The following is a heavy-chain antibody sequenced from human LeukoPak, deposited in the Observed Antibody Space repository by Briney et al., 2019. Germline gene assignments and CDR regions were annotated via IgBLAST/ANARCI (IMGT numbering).Heavy chain of an antibody. CDR2: IYPGDSDT. Sequence: GESLKISCKVSGSSFTSYWIGWVRQMPGKGLEWMGVIYPGDSDTRYGPSFQGQVTISADMSIDTAYLRWSSLKASDSAMYYCARGYYDTVTGYYRIFYFDYWGRGTLVTVSS. CDR3: ARGYYDTVTGYYRIFYFDY. J-gene: IGHJ4*02. D-gene: IGHD3-9*01. V-gene: IGHV5-51*01. CDR1: GSSFTSYW.